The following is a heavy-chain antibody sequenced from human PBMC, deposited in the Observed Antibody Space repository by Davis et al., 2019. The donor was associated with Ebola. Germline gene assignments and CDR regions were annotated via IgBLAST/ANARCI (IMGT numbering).Heavy chain of an antibody. Sequence: SETLSLTCAVSGGSISSGGYSWSWIRQSPGKGLEWIGNIHYLGNTNYNPSLKSRVIMSVDTSKNQFSLKLSSVTAADTAVYYCARGNYGDYIVLYYYNMDVWGQGTTVTVSS. D-gene: IGHD4-17*01. CDR3: ARGNYGDYIVLYYYNMDV. V-gene: IGHV4-61*08. J-gene: IGHJ6*02. CDR1: GGSISSGGYS. CDR2: IHYLGNT.